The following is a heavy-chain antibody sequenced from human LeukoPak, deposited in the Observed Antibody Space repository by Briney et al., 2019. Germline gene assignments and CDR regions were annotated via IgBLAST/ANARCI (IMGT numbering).Heavy chain of an antibody. V-gene: IGHV3-48*03. Sequence: GGSLRLSCAASGFTFSSYEMNWVRQAPGKGLEWVSYISSSGSIMYYADSVKGRFTISRDNAKNSLYLQMNSLGAEDTAVYYCARGHVVVVAARSNRFDPWGQGTLVTVSS. CDR1: GFTFSSYE. CDR3: ARGHVVVVAARSNRFDP. CDR2: ISSSGSIM. D-gene: IGHD2-15*01. J-gene: IGHJ5*02.